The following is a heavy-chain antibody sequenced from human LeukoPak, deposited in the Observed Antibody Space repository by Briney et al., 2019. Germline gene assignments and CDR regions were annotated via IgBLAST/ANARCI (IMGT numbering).Heavy chain of an antibody. CDR3: ARLYGDSGAWAFDI. CDR1: GGSISSSSYY. Sequence: MPSETLSLTCTVSGGSISSSSYYWGWIRQPPGKGLEWIGSIYYSGSTYYNPSLKSRVTISVDTSKNQFSLKLSSVTAADTAVYYCARLYGDSGAWAFDIWGQGTMVTVSS. D-gene: IGHD4-17*01. J-gene: IGHJ3*02. CDR2: IYYSGST. V-gene: IGHV4-39*01.